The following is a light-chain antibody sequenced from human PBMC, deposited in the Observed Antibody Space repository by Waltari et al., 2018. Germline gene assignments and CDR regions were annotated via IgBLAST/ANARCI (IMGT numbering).Light chain of an antibody. V-gene: IGKV4-1*01. CDR3: QQYYSNPQT. Sequence: DFVMTQSPDSLAVSLGERATINCKSSQSVLYSSNNKNYLAWYQQKPGQPPKLLIYWASTRESGVPDRFSGSGSVTDFTLTISSLQAEDVAVYYCQQYYSNPQTFGQGTKVEIK. CDR1: QSVLYSSNNKNY. CDR2: WAS. J-gene: IGKJ1*01.